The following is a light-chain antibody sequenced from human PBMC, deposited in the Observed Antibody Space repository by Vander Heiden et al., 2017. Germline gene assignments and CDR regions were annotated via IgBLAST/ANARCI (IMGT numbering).Light chain of an antibody. J-gene: IGLJ3*02. CDR3: STWDTSLSAVV. V-gene: IGLV1-51*01. CDR1: SSNIGNNY. Sequence: QSVLTQPPSVSAAPGQKVTISCSGSSSNIGNNYVSWNQQFQGTTPNLLISDNNKRPSGTPDRFSGSKSGTSATLGITGLQTGDEADYYCSTWDTSLSAVVFGGGTKVNVL. CDR2: DNN.